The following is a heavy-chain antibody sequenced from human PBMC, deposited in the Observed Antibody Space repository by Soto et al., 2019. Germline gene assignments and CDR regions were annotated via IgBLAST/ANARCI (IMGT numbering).Heavy chain of an antibody. V-gene: IGHV4-30-4*01. CDR1: GGSISSGDYY. CDR3: ATGVVIGYFDY. J-gene: IGHJ4*02. CDR2: IYYSGST. D-gene: IGHD3-3*01. Sequence: PSETLSLTRTVSGGSISSGDYYWSWIRQPPGKGLEWIGYIYYSGSTYYNPSLKSRVTISVDTSKNQFSLKLSSVTDADTAVYYCATGVVIGYFDYWGQGTLVTVSS.